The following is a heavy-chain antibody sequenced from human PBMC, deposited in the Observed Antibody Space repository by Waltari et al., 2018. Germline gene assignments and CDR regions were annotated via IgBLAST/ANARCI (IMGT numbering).Heavy chain of an antibody. V-gene: IGHV3-7*01. Sequence: ETHLVESGGGLVQPGGSLRLSCAASGFTFSSYWMTWVRQAPGKGLEWVANIRKDGSEKYYVDSVKGRFTIARDNAKNSLYLQMNSLKADDTAVYYCARSSSTEFDSWGQGTLVTVSS. CDR1: GFTFSSYW. J-gene: IGHJ4*02. D-gene: IGHD2-2*01. CDR3: ARSSSTEFDS. CDR2: IRKDGSEK.